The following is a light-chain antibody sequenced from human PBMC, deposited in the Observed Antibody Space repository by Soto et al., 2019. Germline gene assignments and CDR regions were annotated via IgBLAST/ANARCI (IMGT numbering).Light chain of an antibody. V-gene: IGKV1-33*01. J-gene: IGKJ5*01. CDR2: GAS. CDR3: QQYDNLPIT. Sequence: DIQMTQSPPSLSASVGDRVTITCRASQGIGNYLAWYQQKPGKVPKLLIYGASTLQSGVPSRFSGSGSGTDFTFTISSLQPEDIATYYCQQYDNLPITFGQGTRLEIK. CDR1: QGIGNY.